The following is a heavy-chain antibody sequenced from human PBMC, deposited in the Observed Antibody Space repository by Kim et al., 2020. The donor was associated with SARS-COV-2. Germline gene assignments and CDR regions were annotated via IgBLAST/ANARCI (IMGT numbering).Heavy chain of an antibody. D-gene: IGHD2-21*01. Sequence: KLQRRVTITRDTSASTAYMELSSLRYEDTAVYYCERAGRDDYPPHYYFDYWGQGTLVTVSS. V-gene: IGHV1-3*01. CDR3: ERAGRDDYPPHYYFDY. J-gene: IGHJ4*02.